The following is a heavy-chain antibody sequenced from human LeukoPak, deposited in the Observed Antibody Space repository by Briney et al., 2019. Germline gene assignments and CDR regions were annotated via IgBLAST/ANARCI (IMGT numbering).Heavy chain of an antibody. J-gene: IGHJ4*02. CDR2: IYYSGST. Sequence: SEALSLTCTVSGGSISSYYWSWIRQPPGKGLEWIGYIYYSGSTNYNPSLQSRVTISVDTSKNQFSLKLSSVTAADTAVYYCARDSDSVHSPFNYWGQGTLVTVSS. CDR1: GGSISSYY. D-gene: IGHD5/OR15-5a*01. V-gene: IGHV4-59*01. CDR3: ARDSDSVHSPFNY.